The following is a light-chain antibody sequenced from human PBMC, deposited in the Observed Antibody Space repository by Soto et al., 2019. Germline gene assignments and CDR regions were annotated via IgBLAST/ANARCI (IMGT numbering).Light chain of an antibody. CDR2: DAS. Sequence: EMVLTQSPATLSLSPGERATLSCRASQSVSSYLAWYQQKPGQAPRLLIYDASNRATGIPARFSGSGSGTDFTLTISSLEPEDFAVYYCQQRSNWPLNFGGGTKVEIK. CDR3: QQRSNWPLN. J-gene: IGKJ4*01. V-gene: IGKV3-11*01. CDR1: QSVSSY.